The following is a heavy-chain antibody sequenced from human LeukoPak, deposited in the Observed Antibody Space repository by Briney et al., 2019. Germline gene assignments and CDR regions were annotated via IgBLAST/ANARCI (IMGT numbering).Heavy chain of an antibody. CDR2: IIPTFGTA. V-gene: IGHV1-69*05. Sequence: SVKVSCKASRGTFSSYAISWVRQAPGQGLEWMGRIIPTFGTANYAQKFQGRVTITTDESTSTAYMELSSLRSEDTAVYYCARAVRDDFWSGYYYFDYWGQGTLVTVSS. D-gene: IGHD3-3*01. J-gene: IGHJ4*02. CDR1: RGTFSSYA. CDR3: ARAVRDDFWSGYYYFDY.